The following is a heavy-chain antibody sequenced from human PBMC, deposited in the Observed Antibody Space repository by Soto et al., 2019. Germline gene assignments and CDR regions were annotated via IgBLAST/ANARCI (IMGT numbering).Heavy chain of an antibody. D-gene: IGHD1-1*01. CDR2: LSFDGKVK. CDR3: ARDPLRGSPDYFDH. CDR1: GFTLRTYP. V-gene: IGHV3-30*04. J-gene: IGHJ4*02. Sequence: QVRLVESGGGVVQPGGSLRLSCAASGFTLRTYPMHWLRQTPGKGLEWLTVLSFDGKVKHYADSVGGRFTISRDISENPLYLQMNSLRGEDTAVYYCARDPLRGSPDYFDHWGQGTLVTVSS.